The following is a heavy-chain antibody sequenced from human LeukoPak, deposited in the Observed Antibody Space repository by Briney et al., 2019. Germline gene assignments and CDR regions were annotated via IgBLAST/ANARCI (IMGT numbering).Heavy chain of an antibody. V-gene: IGHV4-39*07. J-gene: IGHJ4*02. D-gene: IGHD6-13*01. Sequence: SETLSLTCTVSGGSISSSSYYWGWIRQPPGKGLEWIGSIYYSGSTYYNPSLKSRVTISVDTSKNQFSLKLSSVTAADTAVYYCARDSGAQQLVPSFDYWGQGTLVTVSS. CDR3: ARDSGAQQLVPSFDY. CDR2: IYYSGST. CDR1: GGSISSSSYY.